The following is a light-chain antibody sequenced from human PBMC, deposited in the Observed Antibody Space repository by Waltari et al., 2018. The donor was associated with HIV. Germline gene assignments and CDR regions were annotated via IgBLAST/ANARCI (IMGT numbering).Light chain of an antibody. V-gene: IGLV1-51*01. CDR2: DNN. J-gene: IGLJ2*01. CDR1: SSNLANNY. CDR3: GTWDTSLSAGV. Sequence: QSVLTQPPAVSAAPGQTVTISCSGSSSNLANNYVSWYQQLPGTAPKLLIYDNNRRSSGIPDRFSGSKSGTSATLAIAGLQTGDEADYYCGTWDTSLSAGVFGGGTKGTVL.